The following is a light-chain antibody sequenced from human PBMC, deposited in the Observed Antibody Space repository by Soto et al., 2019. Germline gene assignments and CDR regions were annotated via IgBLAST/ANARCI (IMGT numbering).Light chain of an antibody. J-gene: IGKJ1*01. CDR1: QSSSSW. CDR2: RAS. Sequence: IPTNQSPSHLSTALVYRVTITCRASQSSSSWLAWYQQKPGKAPKLLIYRASSLASGVPSRFSGSGSGTEFTLTISSLQPDDFATYYCQQYSSYTRTFGQGGKVDI. V-gene: IGKV1-5*03. CDR3: QQYSSYTRT.